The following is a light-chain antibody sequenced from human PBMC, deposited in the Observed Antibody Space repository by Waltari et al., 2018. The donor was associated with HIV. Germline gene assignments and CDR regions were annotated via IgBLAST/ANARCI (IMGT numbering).Light chain of an antibody. Sequence: DIVMPQSPLSLPVTPGEPASLSCRSSQSLLHSNGYNYLDWYLQRPGRRPQVLIYLGSNRASGVPDRFSGSGSGTDSTLKISRVEAEDVAVYYCMQSLQIPSTFGQGTKVEIK. V-gene: IGKV2-28*01. CDR1: QSLLHSNGYNY. CDR3: MQSLQIPST. CDR2: LGS. J-gene: IGKJ1*01.